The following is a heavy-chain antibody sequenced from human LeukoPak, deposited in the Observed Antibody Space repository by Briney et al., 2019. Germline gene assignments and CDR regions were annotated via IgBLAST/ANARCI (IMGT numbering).Heavy chain of an antibody. D-gene: IGHD2/OR15-2a*01. Sequence: QAGGSLRLSCAASGFTYNNYYMSWVRQAPGKGLEWVANMNQDGSRRYYMDSAKGRFTISRDNAKKSVYLQMDSLRAEDTAVYYCARSLWPEDLWGQGTLVTVSS. CDR3: ARSLWPEDL. CDR1: GFTYNNYY. CDR2: MNQDGSRR. J-gene: IGHJ5*02. V-gene: IGHV3-7*01.